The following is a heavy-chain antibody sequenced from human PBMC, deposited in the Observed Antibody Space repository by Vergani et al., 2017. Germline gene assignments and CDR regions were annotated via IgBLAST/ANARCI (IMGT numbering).Heavy chain of an antibody. CDR2: IIPILGTA. CDR3: ARGRLADGDSYLDY. CDR1: GGTFSSYA. D-gene: IGHD4-17*01. Sequence: QVQLVQSGAEVKKPGSSVKVSCKASGGTFSSYAISWVRQAPGQGLEWMGRIIPILGTANYAQKFQGRVTITADESTSTAYIELSSLRSEDTAVYYCARGRLADGDSYLDYWGQGTLVTVSS. J-gene: IGHJ4*02. V-gene: IGHV1-69*11.